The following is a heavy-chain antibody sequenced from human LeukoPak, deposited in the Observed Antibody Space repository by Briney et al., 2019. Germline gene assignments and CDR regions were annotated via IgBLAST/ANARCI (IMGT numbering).Heavy chain of an antibody. J-gene: IGHJ4*02. V-gene: IGHV4-30-2*01. CDR3: ASSADSSGYDY. D-gene: IGHD3-22*01. CDR2: IYHSGST. CDR1: GGSISSGGYS. Sequence: SETLSLTCAVSGGSISSGGYSWSWVRQPPGTGLEWIGYIYHSGSTYYNPSLKSRVTISVDRSKNQFSLKLSSVTAADTAVYYCASSADSSGYDYWGQGTLVTVSS.